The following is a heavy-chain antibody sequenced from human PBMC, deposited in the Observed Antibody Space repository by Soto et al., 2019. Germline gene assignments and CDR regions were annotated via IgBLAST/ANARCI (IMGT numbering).Heavy chain of an antibody. Sequence: ASVKVSCKVSGYTLTELSMHWVRRAPGKGLEWMGGFDPEDGETIYAQKFQGRVTMTEDTSTDTAYMELSSLRSEDTAVYYCATRLWIFGVVDYFDYWGQGTLVTVSS. CDR1: GYTLTELS. D-gene: IGHD3-3*01. J-gene: IGHJ4*02. CDR3: ATRLWIFGVVDYFDY. V-gene: IGHV1-24*01. CDR2: FDPEDGET.